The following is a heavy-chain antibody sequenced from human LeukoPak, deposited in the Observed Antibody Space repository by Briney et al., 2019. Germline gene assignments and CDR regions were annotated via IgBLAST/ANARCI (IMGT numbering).Heavy chain of an antibody. V-gene: IGHV3-30*02. J-gene: IGHJ4*02. CDR1: GFTFSSYG. Sequence: GGSLRLSCAASGFTFSSYGMHWVRQAPGKGLEWVAFIRYDGSNKYYADSVKGRFTISRDNSKNTLYLQMNSLRAEDTAVYYCAKAARWAVAGYYWGQGTLVTVSS. CDR3: AKAARWAVAGYY. CDR2: IRYDGSNK. D-gene: IGHD6-19*01.